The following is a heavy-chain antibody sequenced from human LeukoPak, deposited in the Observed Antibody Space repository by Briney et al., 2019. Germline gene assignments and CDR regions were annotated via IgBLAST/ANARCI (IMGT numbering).Heavy chain of an antibody. CDR2: IRYDGSNK. V-gene: IGHV3-30*02. J-gene: IGHJ6*03. CDR1: GFTFSSYG. D-gene: IGHD5-12*01. Sequence: VGSLRLSCAASGFTFSSYGMHWVRQAPGKGLEWVAFIRYDGSNKYYEDSVKGRFTISRDNSKNTLYLQMNSLRAEDTAVYYCAKDLVATTSYYYYYYMDVWGKGTTVTVSS. CDR3: AKDLVATTSYYYYYYMDV.